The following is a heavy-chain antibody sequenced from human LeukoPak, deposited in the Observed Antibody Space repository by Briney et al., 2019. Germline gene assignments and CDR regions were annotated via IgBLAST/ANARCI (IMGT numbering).Heavy chain of an antibody. CDR2: IYSDGTT. J-gene: IGHJ4*02. D-gene: IGHD3-22*01. CDR3: ARTGAVVLDY. Sequence: GGSLRLSCAASGFTVSNNYMSWVRQAPGKKLEWVSDIYSDGTTFYADSVKGRFTISRDNSKNTLYLQMNSLRAEDTAVYYCARTGAVVLDYWGQGTLVTVSS. V-gene: IGHV3-53*01. CDR1: GFTVSNNY.